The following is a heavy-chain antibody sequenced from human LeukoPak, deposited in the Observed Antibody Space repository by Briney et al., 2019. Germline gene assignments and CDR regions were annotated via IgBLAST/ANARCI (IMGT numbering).Heavy chain of an antibody. V-gene: IGHV4-31*03. CDR3: ARGPLNWFDP. J-gene: IGHJ5*02. CDR2: IYYSGRT. Sequence: SETLSLTCTVSGGSISSGGYYWSWIRQHPGKVLEWIGYIYYSGRTYYNPSLKSRVTISVDTSKNQFSLKLSSVTAADTAVYYCARGPLNWFDPWGQGTLVTVSS. CDR1: GGSISSGGYY.